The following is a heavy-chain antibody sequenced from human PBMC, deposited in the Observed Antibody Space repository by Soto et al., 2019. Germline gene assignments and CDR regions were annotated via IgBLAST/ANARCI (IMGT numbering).Heavy chain of an antibody. J-gene: IGHJ4*02. Sequence: PVGSLRLSCAASGFTFSSYAMSWVRRAPGKGLEWVSAISGSGGSTYYADSVKGRFTISRDNSKNTLYLKMNSLRAEDTAVYYCAKSQRTQWLIKKYFDSWGQGALVTVSS. V-gene: IGHV3-23*01. D-gene: IGHD6-19*01. CDR2: ISGSGGST. CDR3: AKSQRTQWLIKKYFDS. CDR1: GFTFSSYA.